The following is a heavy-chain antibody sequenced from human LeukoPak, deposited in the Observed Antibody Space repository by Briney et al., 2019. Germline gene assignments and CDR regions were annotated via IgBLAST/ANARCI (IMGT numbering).Heavy chain of an antibody. Sequence: SETLSLTCTVSGGSISSYYWSWIRQPPGKGLEWIGYIYYSGSTNYNPSLKSRVTISVDTPKNQFSLKLSSVTAADTAVYYCARSGVRYFDWSPDYWGQGTLVTVSS. CDR2: IYYSGST. V-gene: IGHV4-59*01. J-gene: IGHJ4*02. CDR3: ARSGVRYFDWSPDY. CDR1: GGSISSYY. D-gene: IGHD3-9*01.